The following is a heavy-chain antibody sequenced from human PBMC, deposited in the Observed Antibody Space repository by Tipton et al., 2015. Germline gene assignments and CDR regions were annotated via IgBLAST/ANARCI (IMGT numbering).Heavy chain of an antibody. CDR3: GRWGFGTALDY. CDR1: GFTFSNYW. V-gene: IGHV3-7*01. J-gene: IGHJ4*02. CDR2: INPDGSQK. Sequence: GSLRLSCAASGFTFSNYWMSWVRQAPGKGLEWVANINPDGSQKYYVDSVRGRFTISRDNAKDSLYLQMNSLRAEDSTLYYCGRWGFGTALDYWGQGNLVTVPS. D-gene: IGHD3/OR15-3a*01.